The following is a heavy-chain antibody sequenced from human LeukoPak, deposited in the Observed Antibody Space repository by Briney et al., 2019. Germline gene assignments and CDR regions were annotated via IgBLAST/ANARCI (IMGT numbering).Heavy chain of an antibody. CDR2: ISYDGGDK. CDR1: GFNFNTYT. D-gene: IGHD1-26*01. CDR3: ARSWKLLQNFDS. V-gene: IGHV3-30*04. Sequence: PGGSLRLSCAASGFNFNTYTMHWVRQAPGKGLEWVAVISYDGGDKFYADSVKGRFTISRDNSKNTLYLQMNNLRTEDTAVYSCARSWKLLQNFDSWGQGTLVTVSS. J-gene: IGHJ4*02.